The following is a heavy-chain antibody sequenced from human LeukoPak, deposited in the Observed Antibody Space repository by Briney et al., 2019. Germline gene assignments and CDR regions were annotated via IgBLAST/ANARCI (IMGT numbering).Heavy chain of an antibody. CDR3: AKEATGYYYGMDV. J-gene: IGHJ6*02. CDR1: GFAFSRFS. CDR2: ISTTSDSA. Sequence: PGGSLRLSCAASGFAFSRFSMIWVRQAPGKGLEWVSTISTTSDSAYYADSVKGRFTISRDNSKNSLYLQMNSLRAEDTAVYYCAKEATGYYYGMDVWGQGTTVTVSS. V-gene: IGHV3-23*01. D-gene: IGHD5-12*01.